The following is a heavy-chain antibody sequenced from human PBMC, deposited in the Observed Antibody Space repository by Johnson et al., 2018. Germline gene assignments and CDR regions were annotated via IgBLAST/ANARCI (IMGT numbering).Heavy chain of an antibody. J-gene: IGHJ3*02. CDR1: GFTFSSYT. V-gene: IGHV3-21*01. Sequence: VQLVESGGGLVKPGGSLRVSCAASGFTFSSYTMNWVRQAPGKGLQWVSSITSSSTYMFHADSVKGRFTISRDNAKNSLSLQMNSLRAEDTAVYYCARSDLVKLGSGSFKITAFDIWGQGTVVTVSS. CDR2: ITSSSTYM. CDR3: ARSDLVKLGSGSFKITAFDI. D-gene: IGHD3-10*01.